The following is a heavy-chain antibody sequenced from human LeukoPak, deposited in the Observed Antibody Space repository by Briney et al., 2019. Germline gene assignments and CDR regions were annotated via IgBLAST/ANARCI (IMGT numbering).Heavy chain of an antibody. J-gene: IGHJ4*02. D-gene: IGHD3-22*01. CDR2: IIVRDRTT. Sequence: GPSLRPSWEASGPTFSRSAISWARQAPREGLEWVTSIIVRDRTTYYADSVKGPFTISRDNSKNILYLQMNSLRADDTALDYGAKDGKYLDSSGYLIPFDYWGLGTLVTVSS. CDR1: GPTFSRSA. V-gene: IGHV3-23*01. CDR3: AKDGKYLDSSGYLIPFDY.